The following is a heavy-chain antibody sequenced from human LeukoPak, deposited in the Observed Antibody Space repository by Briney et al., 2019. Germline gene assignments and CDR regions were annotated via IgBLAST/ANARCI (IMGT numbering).Heavy chain of an antibody. CDR2: IYYSGST. D-gene: IGHD4-11*01. CDR1: GGSISSYY. J-gene: IGHJ5*01. CDR3: ARELTVKGTDWFDS. Sequence: SETLSLTCTVSGGSISSYYWSWIRQPPGKGLEWIGYIYYSGSTNYNPSLKSRVTISVDTSKNQFSLKLSSVTAADTAVYYCARELTVKGTDWFDSWGQGTLVTVSS. V-gene: IGHV4-59*01.